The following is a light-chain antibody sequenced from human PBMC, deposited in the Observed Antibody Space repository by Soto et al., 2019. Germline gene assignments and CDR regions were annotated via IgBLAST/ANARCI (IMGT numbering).Light chain of an antibody. Sequence: EVVLTQSPATLSVSPGERATLSCSASQTVGTNLAWYQQRPGQAPRLLIYGSSTRATGIPDRFRGSGSGSEFTLTISGLQYDDFAVYYCQQETKWHLFTFGPGIRVDNK. CDR1: QTVGTN. CDR3: QQETKWHLFT. CDR2: GSS. J-gene: IGKJ3*01. V-gene: IGKV3-15*01.